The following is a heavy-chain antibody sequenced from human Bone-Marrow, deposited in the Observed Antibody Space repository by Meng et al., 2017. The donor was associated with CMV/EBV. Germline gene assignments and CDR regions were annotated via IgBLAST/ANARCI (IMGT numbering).Heavy chain of an antibody. J-gene: IGHJ6*02. V-gene: IGHV1-2*02. D-gene: IGHD2-2*02. CDR1: GHTFTGYY. Sequence: ASVKVSCKASGHTFTGYYMHWVRQAPGQGLEWMGWINPNSGGTNYAQKFQGRVTMTRDTSISTAYMELSRLRSDDTAVYYCARDSRYCSSTSCYILSGMDVWGQGTTVTVSS. CDR3: ARDSRYCSSTSCYILSGMDV. CDR2: INPNSGGT.